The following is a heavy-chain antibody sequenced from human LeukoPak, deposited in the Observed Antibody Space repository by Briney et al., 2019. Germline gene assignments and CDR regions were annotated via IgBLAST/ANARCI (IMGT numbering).Heavy chain of an antibody. CDR1: GGSISSSNW. V-gene: IGHV4-4*02. CDR3: ASTNYGDYYYDGMDV. D-gene: IGHD4-17*01. Sequence: SETLSLTCAVSGGSISSSNWWSWVRQPPGKGLEWIGEIYHSGSTNYNPSLKSRVTISVDKSKNQFSLKLSSVTAADTAVYYCASTNYGDYYYDGMDVWGQGTTVTVSS. CDR2: IYHSGST. J-gene: IGHJ6*02.